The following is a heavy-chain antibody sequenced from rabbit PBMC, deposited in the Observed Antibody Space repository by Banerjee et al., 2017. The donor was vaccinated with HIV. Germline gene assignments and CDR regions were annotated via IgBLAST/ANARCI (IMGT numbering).Heavy chain of an antibody. CDR1: GFSFSNKYV. D-gene: IGHD8-1*01. CDR3: ASDYGANDYYTFGL. V-gene: IGHV1S45*01. J-gene: IGHJ4*01. CDR2: INTSSGNI. Sequence: QEQLEESGGDLVKPEGSLTLTCTASGFSFSNKYVMCWVRQAPGKGLEWIACINTSSGNIVYATWAKGRFTISKTSSTTVTLQMTSLTAADTATYFCASDYGANDYYTFGLWGPGTLVTVS.